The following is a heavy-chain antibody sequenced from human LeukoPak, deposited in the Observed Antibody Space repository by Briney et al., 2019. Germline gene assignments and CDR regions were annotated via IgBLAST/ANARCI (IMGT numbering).Heavy chain of an antibody. CDR3: AKVLESYSSSWYFDY. V-gene: IGHV3-7*03. D-gene: IGHD6-13*01. J-gene: IGHJ4*02. CDR2: IKENGNEQ. Sequence: PGGSLRISCEASGFTFTSYWMSWVRQAPGKGPEWVAHIKENGNEQYYADSVKGRFTISRDNSKNTLYLQMNSLRAEDTAVYYCAKVLESYSSSWYFDYWGQGTLVTVSS. CDR1: GFTFTSYW.